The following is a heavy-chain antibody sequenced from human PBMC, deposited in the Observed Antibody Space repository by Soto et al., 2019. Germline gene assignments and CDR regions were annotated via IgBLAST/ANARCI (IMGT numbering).Heavy chain of an antibody. CDR2: ISRGSRNI. Sequence: EVQLVESGGGLVKPGGSLTLSCAASGFTFSNYTMNWVRQAPGKGLEWVSSISRGSRNIYYADSVKGRFTISRDNAKNALYLHMNSLRAGDTAVYYCARDLKVAGTNSFYYYGMDVWGQGTTVTVSS. CDR3: ARDLKVAGTNSFYYYGMDV. V-gene: IGHV3-21*01. CDR1: GFTFSNYT. J-gene: IGHJ6*02. D-gene: IGHD6-19*01.